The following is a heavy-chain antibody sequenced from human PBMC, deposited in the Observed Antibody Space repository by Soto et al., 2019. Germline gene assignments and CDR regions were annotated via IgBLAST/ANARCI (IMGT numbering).Heavy chain of an antibody. D-gene: IGHD2-2*01. CDR3: AKDRRYQRLHSDY. J-gene: IGHJ4*02. Sequence: EVQLLESGGGLVQPGGSLRLSCAASGFTFSSYAMSWVRQAPGKGLEWVSAISGSGGSTYYADSVKGRFTISRDNSKNTRYRQMNSLRAEDTAVDDCAKDRRYQRLHSDYWGQGTLVTVSS. CDR2: ISGSGGST. CDR1: GFTFSSYA. V-gene: IGHV3-23*01.